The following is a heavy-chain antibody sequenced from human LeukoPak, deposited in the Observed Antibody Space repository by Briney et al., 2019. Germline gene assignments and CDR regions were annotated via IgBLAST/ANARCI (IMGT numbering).Heavy chain of an antibody. V-gene: IGHV3-23*01. CDR1: GFTFSSYA. J-gene: IGHJ4*02. CDR3: AKTYSSGWYCDY. Sequence: GGSLRLSCAASGFTFSSYAMSWVRQAPGKGLEWVSAISGSGGSTYYADSVKGRFTISRDNAKSSLYLQMSGLRAEDTAVYHCAKTYSSGWYCDYWGQGTLVTVSS. CDR2: ISGSGGST. D-gene: IGHD6-25*01.